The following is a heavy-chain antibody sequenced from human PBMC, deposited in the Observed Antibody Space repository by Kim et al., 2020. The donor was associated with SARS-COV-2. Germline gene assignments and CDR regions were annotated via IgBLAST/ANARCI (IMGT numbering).Heavy chain of an antibody. V-gene: IGHV3-74*01. CDR3: ARGLGDF. J-gene: IGHJ4*02. CDR2: DGSPT. D-gene: IGHD3-16*01. Sequence: DGSPTTHADSVKGRFTISRDNAKNTPYLQMNSLRAEDTAVYYCARGLGDFWGRGTLVTVSS.